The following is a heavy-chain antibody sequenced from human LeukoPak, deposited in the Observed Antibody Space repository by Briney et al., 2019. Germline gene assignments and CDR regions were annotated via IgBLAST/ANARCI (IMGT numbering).Heavy chain of an antibody. CDR1: GGTFSSYA. D-gene: IGHD3-3*01. CDR2: IIPIFGTA. Sequence: GASVTVSCKASGGTFSSYAISWVRQAPGQGLEWMGGIIPIFGTANYAQKFQGRVTITADESTSTAYMELSSLRSEDTAVYYCARDVYYDSSWFDPWGQGTLVTVSS. V-gene: IGHV1-69*13. J-gene: IGHJ5*02. CDR3: ARDVYYDSSWFDP.